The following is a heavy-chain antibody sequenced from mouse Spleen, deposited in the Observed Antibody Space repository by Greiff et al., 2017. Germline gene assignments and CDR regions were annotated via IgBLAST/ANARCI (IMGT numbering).Heavy chain of an antibody. CDR2: IYPGDGDT. J-gene: IGHJ2*01. CDR3: ARLDGYARFDY. CDR1: GYAFSSSW. Sequence: QVQLQQSGPELVKPGASVKISCKASGYAFSSSWMNWVKQRPGQGLEWIGRIYPGDGDTNYNGKFKGKATLTADKSSSTAYMQLSSLTSVDSAVYFCARLDGYARFDYWGQGTTLTVSS. V-gene: IGHV1-82*01. D-gene: IGHD2-2*01.